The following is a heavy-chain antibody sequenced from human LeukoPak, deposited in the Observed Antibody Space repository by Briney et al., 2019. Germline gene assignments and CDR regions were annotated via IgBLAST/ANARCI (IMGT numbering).Heavy chain of an antibody. CDR2: IHYDGRMK. D-gene: IGHD1-1*01. J-gene: IGHJ4*02. CDR3: AKARLLAVAVVTWYDETFDY. CDR1: GFTFSSYG. V-gene: IGHV3-30*02. Sequence: PGGSLRLSCTASGFTFSSYGMHWVRQAPGKGLEWVAFIHYDGRMKNYADSVKGRFTISRDNSKNTLYLQMNSLRVEDTAVYCCAKARLLAVAVVTWYDETFDYWGQGTLVTVSS.